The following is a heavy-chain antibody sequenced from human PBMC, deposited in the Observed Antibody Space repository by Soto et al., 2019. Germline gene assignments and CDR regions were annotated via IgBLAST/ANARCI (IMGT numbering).Heavy chain of an antibody. CDR1: GFTFSAYA. CDR2: ISSRSDTL. Sequence: GSLRLACECSGFTFSAYAINWVRQAPGKGLEWFSYISSRSDTLYYADSVKGRFTISRDNAKNSDYLQVNNLRDEDTAVYYCTRDCDIVLLSVPIPNWNCGKKVWGQGTRVNDSS. CDR3: TRDCDIVLLSVPIPNWNCGKKV. D-gene: IGHD2-21*01. J-gene: IGHJ3*01. V-gene: IGHV3-48*02.